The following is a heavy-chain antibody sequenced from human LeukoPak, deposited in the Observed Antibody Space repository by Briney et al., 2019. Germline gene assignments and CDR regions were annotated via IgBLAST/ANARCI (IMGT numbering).Heavy chain of an antibody. CDR2: ISSSGSTI. D-gene: IGHD3-22*01. CDR3: ARIPNYYYDSSGYQNADDY. Sequence: GGSLRLSCAASGFTFSSYEMNWVRQAPGKGLEWVSYISSSGSTIYYADSVKGRFTISRDNAKNSPYLQMNSLRAEDTAVYYCARIPNYYYDSSGYQNADDYWGQGTLVTVSS. J-gene: IGHJ4*02. V-gene: IGHV3-48*03. CDR1: GFTFSSYE.